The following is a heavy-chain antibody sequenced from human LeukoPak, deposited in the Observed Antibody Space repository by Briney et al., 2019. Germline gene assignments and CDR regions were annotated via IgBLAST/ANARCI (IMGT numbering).Heavy chain of an antibody. D-gene: IGHD6-13*01. CDR1: GFPFSSYW. Sequence: GGSLRLSCAASGFPFSSYWMAWVRQAPGKGLEWVAVIWYDGSNKYYADSVKGRFTISRDNSKNTLYLQMNSLRAEDTAVYYCATKSSSWLFDYWGQGTLVTVSS. CDR3: ATKSSSWLFDY. V-gene: IGHV3-33*08. J-gene: IGHJ4*02. CDR2: IWYDGSNK.